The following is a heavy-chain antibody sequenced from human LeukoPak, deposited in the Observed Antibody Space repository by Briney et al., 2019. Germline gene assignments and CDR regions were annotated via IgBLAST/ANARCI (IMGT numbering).Heavy chain of an antibody. CDR1: GYTLTELS. CDR3: ARVGGYVWGSYRAIDY. V-gene: IGHV1-24*01. CDR2: FDPEDGET. Sequence: ASVTVSCKVSGYTLTELSMHWVRQAPGKGLAWMGGFDPEDGETIYAQKFQGRVTMTEDTSTDTAYMELSSLRSDDTAVYYCARVGGYVWGSYRAIDYWGQGTLVTVSS. D-gene: IGHD3-16*02. J-gene: IGHJ4*02.